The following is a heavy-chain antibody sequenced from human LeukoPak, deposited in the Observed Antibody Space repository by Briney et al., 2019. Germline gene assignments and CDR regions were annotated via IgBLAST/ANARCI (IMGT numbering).Heavy chain of an antibody. CDR3: ARGPLTRSGYSFDY. CDR1: GGSISSYY. Sequence: SETLSLTCTVSGGSISSYYWSWIRQPAGKGLEWIGRIYTSGSTNYNPSLKSRVTMSVDTSKNQFSLKLSSVTAADTAVYYCARGPLTRSGYSFDYWGQGTPVTVSS. V-gene: IGHV4-4*07. D-gene: IGHD3-22*01. CDR2: IYTSGST. J-gene: IGHJ4*02.